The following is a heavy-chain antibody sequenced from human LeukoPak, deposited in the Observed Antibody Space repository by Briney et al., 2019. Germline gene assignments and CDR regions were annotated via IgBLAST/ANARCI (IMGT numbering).Heavy chain of an antibody. J-gene: IGHJ6*02. CDR2: IIDSGGST. V-gene: IGHV3-23*01. D-gene: IGHD3-10*01. Sequence: GGSLRLSCAASGFAFSSYAMSWVRQAPGKGLEWVSAIIDSGGSTYYADSVKGRFTISRDNSKNTLYLQMNTLRAEDTAVYYCAKILFGDYADMDVWGQGTTVTVSS. CDR3: AKILFGDYADMDV. CDR1: GFAFSSYA.